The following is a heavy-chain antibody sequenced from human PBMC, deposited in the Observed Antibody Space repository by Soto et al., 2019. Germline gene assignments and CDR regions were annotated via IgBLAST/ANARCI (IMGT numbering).Heavy chain of an antibody. J-gene: IGHJ5*02. CDR1: GSSISSSGYY. CDR2: MYYNVGT. Sequence: SETLSLTCIVSGSSISSSGYYWGWIRQPPGKGLEWIASMYYNVGTYYNPSLKSRVTISVDTSKNQFSLKLSSVTAADTAVYYCARDSGGDWFDPWGQGTLVTVSS. D-gene: IGHD2-8*02. CDR3: ARDSGGDWFDP. V-gene: IGHV4-39*07.